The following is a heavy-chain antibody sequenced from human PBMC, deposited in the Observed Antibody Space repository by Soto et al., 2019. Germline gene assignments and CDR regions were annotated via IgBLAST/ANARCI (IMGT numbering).Heavy chain of an antibody. D-gene: IGHD3-22*01. CDR3: AKDLLYYDSSGYDYYFDY. V-gene: IGHV3-30*18. CDR1: GFTFSSYS. CDR2: ISYDGSNK. J-gene: IGHJ4*02. Sequence: PGGSLRLSCAASGFTFSSYSMHWVRQAPGKGLEWVAVISYDGSNKYYADSVKGRFTISRDNSKNTLYLQMNSLRPEDTAVYYCAKDLLYYDSSGYDYYFDYWGQGTLVTVSS.